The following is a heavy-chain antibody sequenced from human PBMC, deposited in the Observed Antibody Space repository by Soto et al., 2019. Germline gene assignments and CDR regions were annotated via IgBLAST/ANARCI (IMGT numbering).Heavy chain of an antibody. CDR1: GFTFSSYG. CDR3: AKDRIAVAGEPFYFDY. Sequence: GGSLRLSCAASGFTFSSYGMHWVRQAPGKGLEWVAVISYYGSNKYYADSVKGRFTISRDNSKNTLYLQMTSLRAEDTAVYYCAKDRIAVAGEPFYFDYWGQGTLVTVSS. D-gene: IGHD6-19*01. J-gene: IGHJ4*02. CDR2: ISYYGSNK. V-gene: IGHV3-30*18.